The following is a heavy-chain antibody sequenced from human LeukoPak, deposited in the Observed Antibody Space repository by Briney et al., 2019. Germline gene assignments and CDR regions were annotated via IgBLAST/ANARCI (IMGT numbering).Heavy chain of an antibody. CDR1: GGTFSSYA. D-gene: IGHD2-2*01. J-gene: IGHJ4*02. V-gene: IGHV1-69*01. CDR3: ARGHIVAVPAALDY. Sequence: SVKASCKASGGTFSSYAISWVRQAPGQGLEWMGGIIPIFGTANYAQKFQGRVTITADESTSTAYMELSSLRSEDTAVYYCARGHIVAVPAALDYWGQGTLVTVSS. CDR2: IIPIFGTA.